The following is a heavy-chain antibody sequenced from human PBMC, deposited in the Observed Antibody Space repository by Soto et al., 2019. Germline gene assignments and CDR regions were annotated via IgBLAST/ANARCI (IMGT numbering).Heavy chain of an antibody. CDR3: ARGITLVRGVTQNNWFDP. V-gene: IGHV1-18*04. J-gene: IGHJ5*02. D-gene: IGHD3-10*01. CDR2: ISAYNGNT. Sequence: ASVKVSCKASGYTFTSYGISWVRQAPGQGLEWMGRISAYNGNTNYAQKLQGRVTMTTDTSTSTAYMELRSLRSDDTAVYYCARGITLVRGVTQNNWFDPWGQGTLVTVSS. CDR1: GYTFTSYG.